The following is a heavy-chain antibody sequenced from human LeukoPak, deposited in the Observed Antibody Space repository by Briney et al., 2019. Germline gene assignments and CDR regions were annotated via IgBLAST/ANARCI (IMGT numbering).Heavy chain of an antibody. CDR1: GFTFSSYA. J-gene: IGHJ4*01. Sequence: GGSLRLSCAASGFTFSSYAMSWVRQSPSKGLEWVSSFSGSVTGRGGTTYYGDSVKGRFTISRDNSKNTLYLRMYSLRAEDTAIYYCARDRWVGATKTMDYWAHGTLVTVSS. CDR2: FSGSVTGRGGTT. V-gene: IGHV3-23*01. D-gene: IGHD1-26*01. CDR3: ARDRWVGATKTMDY.